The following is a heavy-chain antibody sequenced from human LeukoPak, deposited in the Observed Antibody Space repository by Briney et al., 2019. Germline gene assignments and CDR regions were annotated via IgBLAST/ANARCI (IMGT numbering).Heavy chain of an antibody. CDR3: ARAGAGMVREFDY. V-gene: IGHV3-21*01. D-gene: IGHD3-10*01. CDR2: ISSSSYI. J-gene: IGHJ4*02. CDR1: GFTFSSYS. Sequence: GGSLRLSCAASGFTFSSYSMNWFRQAPGKGREWVSSISSSSYIYYADSVKGRFTISRDNAKNSLYLQMNSLRAEDTAVYYCARAGAGMVREFDYWGQGTLVTVSS.